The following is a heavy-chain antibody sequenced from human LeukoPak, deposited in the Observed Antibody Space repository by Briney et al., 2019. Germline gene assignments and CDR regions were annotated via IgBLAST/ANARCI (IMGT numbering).Heavy chain of an antibody. D-gene: IGHD6-13*01. CDR2: INTNTGSP. V-gene: IGHV7-4-1*02. CDR1: GDTFTSDA. Sequence: ASVKVSCKASGDTFTSDAMNWVRQAPGQGLERMGWINTNTGSPTYAQGFTGRFVFSLDTSVSTAYLQISSLKAEDTAVYYCAREVLGYSSSWYPDYWGQGTLVTVSS. CDR3: AREVLGYSSSWYPDY. J-gene: IGHJ4*02.